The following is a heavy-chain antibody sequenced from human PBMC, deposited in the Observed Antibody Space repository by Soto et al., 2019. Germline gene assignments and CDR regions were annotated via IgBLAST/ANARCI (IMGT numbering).Heavy chain of an antibody. CDR1: GYTLSALS. CDR3: ATASPKRIRYFDWLPENY. Sequence: LVKGYWKVSGYTLSALSMXWLRQTTGKGLEWMGGFDPEDGETIYAQKFQGRVTMTEDTSTDTAYMELSSLRSEDTAVYYCATASPKRIRYFDWLPENYWGQGTLVTVSS. CDR2: FDPEDGET. D-gene: IGHD3-9*01. V-gene: IGHV1-24*01. J-gene: IGHJ4*02.